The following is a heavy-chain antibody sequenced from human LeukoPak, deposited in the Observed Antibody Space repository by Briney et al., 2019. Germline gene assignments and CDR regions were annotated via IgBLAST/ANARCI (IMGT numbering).Heavy chain of an antibody. J-gene: IGHJ4*02. CDR2: IYYSGNT. CDR1: GASISGGTYY. CDR3: ASYYGGNSGPGDY. V-gene: IGHV4-39*02. D-gene: IGHD4-23*01. Sequence: SETPSLTCTVSGASISGGTYYWGWIRQPPGKGLEWIGSIYYSGNTYYNPSLKSRVTISADTSKNHFSLKLSSVTAADTAVYYCASYYGGNSGPGDYWGQGTLVTVSS.